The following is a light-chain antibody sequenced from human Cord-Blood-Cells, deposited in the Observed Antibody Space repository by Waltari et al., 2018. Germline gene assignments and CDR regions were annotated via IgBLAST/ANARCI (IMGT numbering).Light chain of an antibody. Sequence: DIVMTQSPDSLAVSLGERATINCKSSQSVLYSSNNKNYLAWYQQKPGQPPKLLIYWASTRERGVPDRFSGSGSGTDFTLTISSLQAEDVAVYYCQQYYSTPITFGQGTRLEIK. CDR2: WAS. V-gene: IGKV4-1*01. J-gene: IGKJ5*01. CDR1: QSVLYSSNNKNY. CDR3: QQYYSTPIT.